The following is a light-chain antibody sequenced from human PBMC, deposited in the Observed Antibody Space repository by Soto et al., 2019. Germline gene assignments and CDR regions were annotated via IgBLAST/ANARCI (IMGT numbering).Light chain of an antibody. CDR2: GES. CDR1: QSVSSSY. Sequence: EIVLTQSPGTLSLSPGERATLSCRASQSVSSSYLAWYQQKPGQAPRLLIYGESSRATGIPDRFSGSGSGTDFTLTISRLEPEDYAVYYYQQYDSSPGTFGQGTRLEV. CDR3: QQYDSSPGT. V-gene: IGKV3-20*01. J-gene: IGKJ5*01.